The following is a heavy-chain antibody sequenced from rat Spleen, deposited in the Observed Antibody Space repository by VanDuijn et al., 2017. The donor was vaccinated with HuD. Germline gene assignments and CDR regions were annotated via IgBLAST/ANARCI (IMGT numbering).Heavy chain of an antibody. Sequence: EVQLVESGGGLVQPGRSMKLSCVASGFTFSAFPMAWVRQAPTKGLEWVATICPSGGITYYRDSVKGRFTIASDSAKSTLYLQMNSLTSEDTATYYCTRDRTYYGYTLDYWGQGVMVTVSS. J-gene: IGHJ2*01. CDR2: ICPSGGIT. D-gene: IGHD1-9*01. CDR1: GFTFSAFP. V-gene: IGHV5-46*01. CDR3: TRDRTYYGYTLDY.